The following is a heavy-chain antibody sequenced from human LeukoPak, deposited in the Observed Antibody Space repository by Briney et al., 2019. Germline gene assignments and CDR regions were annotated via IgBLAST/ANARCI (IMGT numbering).Heavy chain of an antibody. CDR1: GFTFSNYA. D-gene: IGHD5-12*01. V-gene: IGHV3-23*01. Sequence: PGGSLRLSCAASGFTFSNYAMNWVRQAPGKGLEWVAVLIGSSGATDYADSVKGRFTISRDNSKNTLFLQMNGLRAEDTAIYYCAKGAFDYIEIAYFDYWGQGALVTVSS. J-gene: IGHJ4*02. CDR2: LIGSSGAT. CDR3: AKGAFDYIEIAYFDY.